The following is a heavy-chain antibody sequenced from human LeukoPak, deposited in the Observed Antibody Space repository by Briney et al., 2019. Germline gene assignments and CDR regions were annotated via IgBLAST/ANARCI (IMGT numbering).Heavy chain of an antibody. CDR2: ISYDGSNK. Sequence: PGGSLRLSCAASGFTFSSYGMHWVRQAPGKGLEWVAVISYDGSNKYYADSVKGRFTISRDNSKNTLYLQMNSLRAEDTAVYYCAKDRGSGVTPDYYYGMDVWGQRTTVTVSS. CDR3: AKDRGSGVTPDYYYGMDV. CDR1: GFTFSSYG. J-gene: IGHJ6*02. V-gene: IGHV3-30*18. D-gene: IGHD3-10*01.